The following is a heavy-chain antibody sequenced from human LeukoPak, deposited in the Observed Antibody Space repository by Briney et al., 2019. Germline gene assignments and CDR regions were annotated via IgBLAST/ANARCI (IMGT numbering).Heavy chain of an antibody. CDR1: GFTFSSYG. J-gene: IGHJ6*02. D-gene: IGHD3-3*01. V-gene: IGHV3-33*01. CDR3: ARVFFNQYGMDV. Sequence: GGSLRLSCAASGFTFSSYGMHWVRQAPGKGLEWVAVIWYDGSNKYYADSVKGRFTISRDNSKNTLYLQMNSLRAEDTAVYYCARVFFNQYGMDVWGQGTTVTVSS. CDR2: IWYDGSNK.